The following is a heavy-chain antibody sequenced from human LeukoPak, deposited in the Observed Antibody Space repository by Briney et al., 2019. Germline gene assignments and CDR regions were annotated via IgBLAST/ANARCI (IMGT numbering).Heavy chain of an antibody. J-gene: IGHJ4*02. D-gene: IGHD2-15*01. V-gene: IGHV4-39*07. CDR1: GGSISSYY. CDR2: IYYSGST. CDR3: ARDRIGSRGDY. Sequence: PSETLSLTCTVSGGSISSYYWGWIRQPPGKGLEWIGSIYYSGSTYYNPSLKSRVTISVDTSKNQFSLKLSSVTAADTAVYYCARDRIGSRGDYWGQGTLVTVSS.